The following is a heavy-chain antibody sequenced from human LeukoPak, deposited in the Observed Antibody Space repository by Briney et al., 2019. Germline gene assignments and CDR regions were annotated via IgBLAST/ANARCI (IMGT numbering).Heavy chain of an antibody. V-gene: IGHV4-59*08. J-gene: IGHJ5*02. Sequence: SETLSLTCTVSGDSISSYYWGWIRQPPGKGLEWIGYIYYSGITTYNPSLKSRVIISVDTSKNQFSLKLSSVTAADTAVYYCARQVTANWFDPWGQGTLVTVSS. D-gene: IGHD2-21*02. CDR3: ARQVTANWFDP. CDR1: GDSISSYY. CDR2: IYYSGIT.